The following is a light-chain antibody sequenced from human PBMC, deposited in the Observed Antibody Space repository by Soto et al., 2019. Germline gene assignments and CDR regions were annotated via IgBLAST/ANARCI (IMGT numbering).Light chain of an antibody. V-gene: IGKV4-1*01. CDR2: WAS. J-gene: IGKJ1*01. CDR1: QSVLFVSNNKNF. CDR3: QQFFHAPT. Sequence: VLTQSPDSLAVSLGGRATIHCRSNQSVLFVSNNKNFLAWYQQKPGQPPKLFPNWASTRESGVPDRFIGGGSGTEFTLTISSLHAEDVAVYYCQQFFHAPTFGQGTKVDIK.